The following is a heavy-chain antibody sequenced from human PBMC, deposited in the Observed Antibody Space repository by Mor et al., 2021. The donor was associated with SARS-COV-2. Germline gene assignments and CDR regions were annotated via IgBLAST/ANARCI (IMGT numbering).Heavy chain of an antibody. CDR1: GFTVSNNY. D-gene: IGHD3-10*01. CDR2: IHSGGRT. V-gene: IGHV3-66*01. CDR3: ARDEF. Sequence: AAGFTVSNNYVDWVRQAPGKGLEWISAIHSGGRTYYADSVKGRFTISRDTSKNTVYLQMNSLRVEDTAVYYCARDEFWGQ. J-gene: IGHJ1*01.